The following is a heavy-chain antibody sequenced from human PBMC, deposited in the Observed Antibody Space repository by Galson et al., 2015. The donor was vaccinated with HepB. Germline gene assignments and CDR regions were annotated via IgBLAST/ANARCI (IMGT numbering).Heavy chain of an antibody. Sequence: SLRLSCAASGFTFSNAWMNWVRQAPGKGLEWVGRIKSKTDGGTTDYAAPVKGRFTISRDDSKNTLYLQMNSLKTEDTAVYYCTTDQGSTVTVYYYYYYMDVWGKGTTVTVSS. CDR1: GFTFSNAW. J-gene: IGHJ6*03. CDR3: TTDQGSTVTVYYYYYYMDV. D-gene: IGHD4-11*01. CDR2: IKSKTDGGTT. V-gene: IGHV3-15*07.